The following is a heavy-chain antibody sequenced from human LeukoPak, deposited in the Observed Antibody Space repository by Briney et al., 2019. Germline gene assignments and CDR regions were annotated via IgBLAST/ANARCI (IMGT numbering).Heavy chain of an antibody. D-gene: IGHD5-24*01. CDR1: GFTFSNYW. J-gene: IGHJ4*02. CDR3: ARASDPWLQLN. V-gene: IGHV3-7*05. Sequence: GGSLRLSCAASGFTFSNYWMIWVRQAPGKGLEWVGNIKQDGSEKRYADSVRGRFTISRDNAQTSLYLQMNSLRAEDTAVYYCARASDPWLQLNWGQGTLVTVSS. CDR2: IKQDGSEK.